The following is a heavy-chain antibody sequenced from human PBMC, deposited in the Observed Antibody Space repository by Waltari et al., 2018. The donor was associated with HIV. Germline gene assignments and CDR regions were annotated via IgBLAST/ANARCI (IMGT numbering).Heavy chain of an antibody. Sequence: QVQLVESGGGVVQPGRSLRLSCAASGFTFSSYGMHWVRQAPGKGLEWVAVRWYDGRNKNYADSVKGRFTISRDNSKNTLYLQMNNLRAEDTAVYYCASAYGSGNYYPLDYWGQGTLVTVSS. CDR1: GFTFSSYG. J-gene: IGHJ4*02. CDR3: ASAYGSGNYYPLDY. CDR2: RWYDGRNK. D-gene: IGHD3-10*01. V-gene: IGHV3-33*01.